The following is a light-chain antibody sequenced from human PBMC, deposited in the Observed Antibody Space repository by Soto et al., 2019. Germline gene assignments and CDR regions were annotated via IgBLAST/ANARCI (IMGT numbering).Light chain of an antibody. J-gene: IGLJ3*02. Sequence: QTVVTQEPSLTVSPGGTVTLTCASSTGAVTTTYYPNWFQQKPGQAPRALIYSTAIKHSWTPARFSGSLLGGKAALTLSGVPPEDEADYYCLLYYGAAGDWVFGGGTKLTVL. CDR3: LLYYGAAGDWV. CDR2: STA. CDR1: TGAVTTTYY. V-gene: IGLV7-43*01.